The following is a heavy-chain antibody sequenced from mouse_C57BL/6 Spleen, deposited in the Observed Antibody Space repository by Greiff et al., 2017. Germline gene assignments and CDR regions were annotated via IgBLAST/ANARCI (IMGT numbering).Heavy chain of an antibody. D-gene: IGHD2-1*01. V-gene: IGHV1-26*01. CDR1: GYTFTDYY. J-gene: IGHJ3*01. Sequence: EVQLQQSGPELVKPGASVKISCKASGYTFTDYYMNWVKQSHGKSLEWIGDINPNNGGTSYNQKFKGKATLTVDKSSSTAYMELRSLTSEDSAVYDCARKGYYSFAYWGQGTLVTVSA. CDR3: ARKGYYSFAY. CDR2: INPNNGGT.